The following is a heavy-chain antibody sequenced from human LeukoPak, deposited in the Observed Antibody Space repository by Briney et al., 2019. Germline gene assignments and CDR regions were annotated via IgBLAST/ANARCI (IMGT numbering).Heavy chain of an antibody. J-gene: IGHJ4*02. V-gene: IGHV4-38-2*01. Sequence: PSETLSLTCGVSGYSISRGYYWAWIRQPPGKGLEWIGTIYHTGSTYYNPSLESRVTISVDTSKNEFSLNLNSVTAADTAVYYCARAGWIITSGLDNSGQGALVTVSS. CDR2: IYHTGST. D-gene: IGHD3-10*01. CDR1: GYSISRGYY. CDR3: ARAGWIITSGLDN.